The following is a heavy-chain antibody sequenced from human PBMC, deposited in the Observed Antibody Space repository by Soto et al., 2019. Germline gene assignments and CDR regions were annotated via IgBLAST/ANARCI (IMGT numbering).Heavy chain of an antibody. D-gene: IGHD4-4*01. V-gene: IGHV3-53*01. CDR1: GLTVSSNY. J-gene: IGHJ5*02. CDR3: ARTGRGYSGFDP. Sequence: EVQLEESGGGLIQPGGSLRLSCAASGLTVSSNYMSWVRQAPGKGLEWVSVIYSGGSTYYADSVKGRFTISRDNSKNTLYLQMDSLRAEDTAVYFCARTGRGYSGFDPWGQGTLVTVSS. CDR2: IYSGGST.